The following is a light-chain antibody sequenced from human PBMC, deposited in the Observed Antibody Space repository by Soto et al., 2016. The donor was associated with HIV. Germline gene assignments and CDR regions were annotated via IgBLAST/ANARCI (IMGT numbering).Light chain of an antibody. CDR3: QKYNSAFFT. J-gene: IGKJ3*01. Sequence: DIQLTQSPSFLSASVGDRVTITCRASQDITSYLSWYQQKPGKAPKLLIHTASALQSGVPSRISGSGSGTEFTLTISSLQPEDVATYYCQKYNSAFFTFGPGTKVDIK. CDR2: TAS. CDR1: QDITSY. V-gene: IGKV1-9*01.